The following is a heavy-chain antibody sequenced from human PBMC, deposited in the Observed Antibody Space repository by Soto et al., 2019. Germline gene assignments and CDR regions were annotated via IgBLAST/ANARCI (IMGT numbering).Heavy chain of an antibody. D-gene: IGHD5-18*01. J-gene: IGHJ4*02. CDR3: AIRDVDTAQGPNDY. CDR2: IIPIFGTA. V-gene: IGHV1-69*13. Sequence: GASVKVSCKASGGTFSSYSISWVLQAPGQGLEWMGGIIPIFGTANYAQKFQGRVTITADESTSTAYMELSSLRSEDTAVYYCAIRDVDTAQGPNDYWGQGTLVTVSS. CDR1: GGTFSSYS.